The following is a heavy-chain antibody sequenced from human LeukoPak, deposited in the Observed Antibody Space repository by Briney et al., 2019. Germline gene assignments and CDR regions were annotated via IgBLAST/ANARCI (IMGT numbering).Heavy chain of an antibody. V-gene: IGHV4-4*07. CDR2: FYTSGST. D-gene: IGHD2-2*02. CDR3: ARDSCSSTSCYINWFDP. CDR1: GCSISNYY. J-gene: IGHJ5*02. Sequence: SETLSLTCTVSGCSISNYYWSWIRKPAGKGLEWIGRFYTSGSTNYNPSLKSRVTMSVDKSKNQFSLKLNSVTAADTAVYYCARDSCSSTSCYINWFDPWGQGTLVTVSS.